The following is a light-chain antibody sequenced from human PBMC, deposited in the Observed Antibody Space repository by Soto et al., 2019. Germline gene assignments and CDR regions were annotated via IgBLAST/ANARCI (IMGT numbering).Light chain of an antibody. CDR1: SSDVGGYNY. J-gene: IGLJ2*01. Sequence: QSALTQPPSASGSPGQSVTISCTGTSSDVGGYNYVSWYQQHPGKAPKLMIYEVSKRPSGVPDRFSGSKSGNTASLTVSGPQGGEGGDFYCSPYGGSKNLVFGGGTK. V-gene: IGLV2-8*01. CDR2: EVS. CDR3: SPYGGSKNLV.